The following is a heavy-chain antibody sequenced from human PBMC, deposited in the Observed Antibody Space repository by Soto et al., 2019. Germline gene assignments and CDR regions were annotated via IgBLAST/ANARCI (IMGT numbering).Heavy chain of an antibody. Sequence: VSCKASGGTFSSYAISWVRQAPGQGLEWMGGIIPIFGTANYAQKFQGRVTITADESTSTAYMELSSLRSEDTAVYYCARERRGIAVAGSSFDYWGQGTLVTVSS. CDR3: ARERRGIAVAGSSFDY. CDR1: GGTFSSYA. J-gene: IGHJ4*02. D-gene: IGHD6-19*01. V-gene: IGHV1-69*01. CDR2: IIPIFGTA.